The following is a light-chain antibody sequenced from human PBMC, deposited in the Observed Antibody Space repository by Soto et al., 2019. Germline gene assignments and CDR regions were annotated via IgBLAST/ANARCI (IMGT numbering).Light chain of an antibody. J-gene: IGKJ5*01. Sequence: DIQLTQSPSFLSASVGDRVTITCRASQGISSYLAWYQQKPGKAPNLLIYAASTLQSGVPSTFSGSGSGTEFTLTISSLQPEDVATYYCQQLISYPITFGQGTRVEIK. V-gene: IGKV1-9*01. CDR3: QQLISYPIT. CDR1: QGISSY. CDR2: AAS.